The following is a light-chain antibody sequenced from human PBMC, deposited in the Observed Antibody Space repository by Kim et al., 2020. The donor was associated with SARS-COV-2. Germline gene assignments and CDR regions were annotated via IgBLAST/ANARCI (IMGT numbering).Light chain of an antibody. CDR1: KLGNKY. J-gene: IGLJ1*01. V-gene: IGLV3-1*01. CDR2: EDT. Sequence: VFPGQTASISCSGDKLGNKYAYWYQQKPGQSPVVVIYEDTKRPSGIPERFSGSNSGNTATLTISGTQAMDEADYFCQAWDSSTAVYGTGTKVTVL. CDR3: QAWDSSTAV.